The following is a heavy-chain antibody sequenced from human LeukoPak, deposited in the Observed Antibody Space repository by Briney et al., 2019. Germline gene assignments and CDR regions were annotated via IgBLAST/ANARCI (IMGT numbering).Heavy chain of an antibody. CDR1: GFTFSDYY. D-gene: IGHD3-10*01. V-gene: IGHV3-11*03. J-gene: IGHJ4*02. CDR3: AKLSVRYYFGSGSFLDY. CDR2: ISSSSSYT. Sequence: GGSLRLSCAASGFTFSDYYMSWIRQAPGKGLEWVSYISSSSSYTNYADSVKGRFTISRDNSKNTLYLQMNSLRAEDTAVYYCAKLSVRYYFGSGSFLDYWGQGTLVTISS.